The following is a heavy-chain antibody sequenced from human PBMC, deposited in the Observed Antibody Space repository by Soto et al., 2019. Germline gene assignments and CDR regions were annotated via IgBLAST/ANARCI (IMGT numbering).Heavy chain of an antibody. CDR1: GGSISSGDYY. CDR2: IYYSGST. J-gene: IGHJ4*02. Sequence: PSETLSLTCTVSGGSISSGDYYWSWIRQPPGKGLEWIGYIYYSGSTYYNPSLKSRVTISVDTSKNQFSLKLSSVTAADTAVYYCARSTATVVTLFDYWGQGTRVTVSS. CDR3: ARSTATVVTLFDY. D-gene: IGHD4-17*01. V-gene: IGHV4-30-4*01.